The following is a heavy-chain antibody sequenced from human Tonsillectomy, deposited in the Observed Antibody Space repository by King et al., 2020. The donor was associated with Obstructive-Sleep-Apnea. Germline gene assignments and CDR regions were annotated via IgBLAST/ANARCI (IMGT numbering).Heavy chain of an antibody. D-gene: IGHD5-12*01. CDR1: GYIFTRYS. Sequence: VQLVESGAEVKKPGASVKVSCKTSGYIFTRYSMHWVRQAPGQGLEWLGWINPNNGDTNYAQKFQGRVTMTRDTYISTAYMELRRLKFDDTAKYYCVRSGFSWGQGTLVTVSS. V-gene: IGHV1-2*02. CDR2: INPNNGDT. CDR3: VRSGFS. J-gene: IGHJ4*02.